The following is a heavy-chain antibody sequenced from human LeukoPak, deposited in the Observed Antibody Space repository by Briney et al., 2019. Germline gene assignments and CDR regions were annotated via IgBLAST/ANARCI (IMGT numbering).Heavy chain of an antibody. D-gene: IGHD3-9*01. CDR3: ARSPLTYDILTGYGWFDP. V-gene: IGHV4-38-2*01. CDR1: GYSISSGYY. Sequence: SETLSLTSALSGYSISSGYYWGWIRQPPGKGREWIRSICHIGSTYYNPSLKSRVTISIDTSKNQFFLKLSSVTDADTAVYYCARSPLTYDILTGYGWFDPWGQGTLVTVSS. CDR2: ICHIGST. J-gene: IGHJ5*02.